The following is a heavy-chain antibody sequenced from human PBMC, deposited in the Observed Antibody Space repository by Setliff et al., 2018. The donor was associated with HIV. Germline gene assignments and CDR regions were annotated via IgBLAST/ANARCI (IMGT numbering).Heavy chain of an antibody. CDR2: SRNKAKSYTT. CDR1: GFIFSDYF. CDR3: TRLVQMATITNFDY. Sequence: GGSLRLSCAASGFIFSDYFMDWVRQAPGKGLEWVGRSRNKAKSYTTEFAASVKGRFTISRDDSKNSLYLQMNSLKTEDTAVYYCTRLVQMATITNFDYWGQGTLVTVSS. J-gene: IGHJ4*02. V-gene: IGHV3-72*01. D-gene: IGHD4-4*01.